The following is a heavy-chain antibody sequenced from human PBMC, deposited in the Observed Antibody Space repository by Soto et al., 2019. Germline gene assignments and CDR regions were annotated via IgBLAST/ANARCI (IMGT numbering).Heavy chain of an antibody. CDR2: INAYNGNA. Sequence: QVPLVQSGGEVMQPGASVKVSCKASGYTFTNYGISWVRQAPGQGLEWMGWINAYNGNANFAQRLQGRVTMTTDTSTNTAYMELRSLRSDDTAVYYCARVLSLLVTEVDYFDYWGQGTLVTVSS. V-gene: IGHV1-18*01. CDR3: ARVLSLLVTEVDYFDY. J-gene: IGHJ4*02. D-gene: IGHD2-15*01. CDR1: GYTFTNYG.